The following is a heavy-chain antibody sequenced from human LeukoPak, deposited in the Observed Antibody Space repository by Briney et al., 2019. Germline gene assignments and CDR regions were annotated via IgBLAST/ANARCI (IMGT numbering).Heavy chain of an antibody. CDR1: GGSFSGYY. V-gene: IGHV4-34*01. J-gene: IGHJ4*02. D-gene: IGHD5-18*01. CDR3: ARARYSYGYQFDY. Sequence: PSETLSLTCAVYGGSFSGYYWSWIRQPPGKGLEWIGEINHSGSTNYNPSLKSRVTISVDTSKNQFSLKLSSVTAADTAVYYCARARYSYGYQFDYWGQGTLVTVSS. CDR2: INHSGST.